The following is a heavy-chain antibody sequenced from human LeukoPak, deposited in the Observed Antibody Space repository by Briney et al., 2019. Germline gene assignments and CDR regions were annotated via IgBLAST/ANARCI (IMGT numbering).Heavy chain of an antibody. CDR2: MYPGDSDI. Sequence: GEYLKISCKGSRYSFPNYWIGWVRQMPGKGLEWMGIMYPGDSDIRYSPSFQGQVTISADKSINTAYLQWSSLKASDTAMYYCARHLGLAGIDSCGQGTLVTVSS. D-gene: IGHD3-16*01. V-gene: IGHV5-51*01. J-gene: IGHJ4*02. CDR1: RYSFPNYW. CDR3: ARHLGLAGIDS.